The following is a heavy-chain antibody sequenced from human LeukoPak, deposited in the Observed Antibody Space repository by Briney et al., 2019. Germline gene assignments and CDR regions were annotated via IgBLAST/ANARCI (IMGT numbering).Heavy chain of an antibody. J-gene: IGHJ4*02. CDR1: GYTFSSYD. V-gene: IGHV1-18*01. CDR3: ARASIADYYDSSGPDSDFDY. D-gene: IGHD3-22*01. Sequence: ASVKVSCKASGYTFSSYDITWVRQAPGQGLEWMGWISAYNGNTNYAQKLQGRVTMTTDTSTSTAYMELRSLRSDDTAVYYCARASIADYYDSSGPDSDFDYWGQGTLVTVSS. CDR2: ISAYNGNT.